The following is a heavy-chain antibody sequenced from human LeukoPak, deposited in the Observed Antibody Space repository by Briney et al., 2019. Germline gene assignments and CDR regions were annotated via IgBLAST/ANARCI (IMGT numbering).Heavy chain of an antibody. J-gene: IGHJ4*02. D-gene: IGHD3-22*01. V-gene: IGHV1-46*01. CDR2: INPRGGST. CDR3: ARRYYDNSGHSYGYYFDY. CDR1: GYTLIDYH. Sequence: ASVKVSCKASGYTLIDYHMHWVRQAPGQGLEWMGIINPRGGSTIYAQDFQGRVTLTRDTSTSTVYMELSSLRSEDTAVYYCARRYYDNSGHSYGYYFDYWGQGTLVTVSS.